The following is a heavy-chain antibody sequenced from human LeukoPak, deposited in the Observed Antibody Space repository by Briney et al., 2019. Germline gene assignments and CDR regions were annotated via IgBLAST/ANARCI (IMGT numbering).Heavy chain of an antibody. D-gene: IGHD3-9*01. Sequence: SETLSLTCTVSGGSISSYYWSWIRQPPGKGLEWIGSIYYSGSTYYNPSLKSRVTISVDTSKNQFSLKLSSVTAADTAVYYCACYDILTGSWDYWGQGTLVTVSS. V-gene: IGHV4-59*05. CDR3: ACYDILTGSWDY. CDR1: GGSISSYY. CDR2: IYYSGST. J-gene: IGHJ4*02.